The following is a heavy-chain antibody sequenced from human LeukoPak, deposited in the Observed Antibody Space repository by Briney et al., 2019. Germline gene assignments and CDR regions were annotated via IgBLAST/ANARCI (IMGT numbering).Heavy chain of an antibody. J-gene: IGHJ4*02. Sequence: SETLSLTCTVSGGSISSYYWSWIRQPPGKGLEWIGYIYYSGSTNYNPSLKSRVTISVDTSKNQFSLKLSSVTAADTAVYYCARVGRIQLWTIFDYWGQGTLVTVSS. D-gene: IGHD5-18*01. CDR3: ARVGRIQLWTIFDY. V-gene: IGHV4-59*01. CDR1: GGSISSYY. CDR2: IYYSGST.